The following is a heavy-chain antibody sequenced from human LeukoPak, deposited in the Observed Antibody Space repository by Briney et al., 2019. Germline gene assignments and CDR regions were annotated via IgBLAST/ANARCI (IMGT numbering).Heavy chain of an antibody. V-gene: IGHV3-66*01. CDR1: GFTFSDYY. Sequence: GGSLRLSCAASGFTFSDYYMSWVRQAPGMGLEWVSVIYSGGSTYYADSVKGRFTISRDNSKNTLYLQMNSLRAEDTAVYYCARTDVYCSGGSCYSGSYIYWGQGTLVTVSS. J-gene: IGHJ4*02. CDR2: IYSGGST. CDR3: ARTDVYCSGGSCYSGSYIY. D-gene: IGHD2-15*01.